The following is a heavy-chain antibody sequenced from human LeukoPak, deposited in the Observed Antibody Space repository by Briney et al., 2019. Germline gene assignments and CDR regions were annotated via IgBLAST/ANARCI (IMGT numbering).Heavy chain of an antibody. Sequence: SETLSLTCTVSGGSISSGGYYWSWIRQHPGKGLEWIGYIYYSGSTYYNPSLRSRITISLDTSKNQFSLKLSSVIAADTAVYYCARLRHNGYSYGYVDYWGQGTLVTVSS. CDR1: GGSISSGGYY. CDR2: IYYSGST. CDR3: ARLRHNGYSYGYVDY. J-gene: IGHJ4*02. D-gene: IGHD5-18*01. V-gene: IGHV4-31*03.